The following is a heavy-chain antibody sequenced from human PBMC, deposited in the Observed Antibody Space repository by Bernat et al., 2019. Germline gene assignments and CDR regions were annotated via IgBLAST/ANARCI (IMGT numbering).Heavy chain of an antibody. CDR1: GFTFSSFG. V-gene: IGHV3-30*02. D-gene: IGHD6-19*01. CDR3: AKSVYSSDNYGMDV. CDR2: IRYDGSKK. Sequence: QVHLVESGGGVVQPGGSLRLSCAASGFTFSSFGMHWVRQAPGKGLEWVALIRYDGSKKYYADTVKGQVTISRDNSKNMLYLQMNSLRGEDTAVYYCAKSVYSSDNYGMDVWGQGTTVTVAS. J-gene: IGHJ6*02.